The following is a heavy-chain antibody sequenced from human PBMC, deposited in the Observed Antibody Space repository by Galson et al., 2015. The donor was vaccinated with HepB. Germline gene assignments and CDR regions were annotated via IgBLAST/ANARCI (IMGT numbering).Heavy chain of an antibody. CDR1: GFTFSDAW. CDR2: IKSKTDGGTT. CDR3: TTGIQLRSDYYYYGMDV. D-gene: IGHD5-18*01. J-gene: IGHJ6*02. Sequence: SLRLSCAASGFTFSDAWMNWVRQAPGKGLEWVGRIKSKTDGGTTDYAAPVKGRFTISRDDSKNTLYLQMNSLKTEDTAVYYCTTGIQLRSDYYYYGMDVWGQGTTVTVSS. V-gene: IGHV3-15*07.